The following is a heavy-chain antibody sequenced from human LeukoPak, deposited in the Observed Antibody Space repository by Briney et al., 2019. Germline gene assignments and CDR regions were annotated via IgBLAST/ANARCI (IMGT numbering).Heavy chain of an antibody. Sequence: PGGSLRLSCAASGFTFSSYSMNWVRQAPGKGLEWVSSISSSYIYYADSVKGRFTISRDNAKNSLYLQMNSLRAEDTAVYYCARQDETLDYWGQGTLVTVS. CDR3: ARQDETLDY. V-gene: IGHV3-21*01. J-gene: IGHJ4*02. CDR2: ISSSYI. CDR1: GFTFSSYS.